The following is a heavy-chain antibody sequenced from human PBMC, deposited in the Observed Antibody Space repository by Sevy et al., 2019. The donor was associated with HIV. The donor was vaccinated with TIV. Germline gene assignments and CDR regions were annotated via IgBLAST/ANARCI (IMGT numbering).Heavy chain of an antibody. Sequence: GGSLRLSCAASGFTFSSYGMHWVRQAPGKGLEWVAFIRYDGSNKYYADSVKGRFTISRDNSKNTLYLQMNSLRAEDTAVYYCAKPNDFWSGFNYYYYYMDVWGKGTTVTVSS. V-gene: IGHV3-30*02. CDR2: IRYDGSNK. CDR3: AKPNDFWSGFNYYYYYMDV. CDR1: GFTFSSYG. D-gene: IGHD3-3*01. J-gene: IGHJ6*03.